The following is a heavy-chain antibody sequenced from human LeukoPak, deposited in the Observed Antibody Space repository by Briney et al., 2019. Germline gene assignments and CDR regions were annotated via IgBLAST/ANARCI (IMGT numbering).Heavy chain of an antibody. Sequence: PSETLSLTCTGSGVSISPYYWRWIRQPPGKGLEWIGYINYSGTTPYNPSLESRVTMSVDTSKNQFYLKLSSVTAADTGVYYCATHYDVLTGYAAAAFDIWGQGTMVTVSS. CDR3: ATHYDVLTGYAAAAFDI. D-gene: IGHD3-9*01. J-gene: IGHJ3*02. CDR1: GVSISPYY. CDR2: INYSGTT. V-gene: IGHV4-59*08.